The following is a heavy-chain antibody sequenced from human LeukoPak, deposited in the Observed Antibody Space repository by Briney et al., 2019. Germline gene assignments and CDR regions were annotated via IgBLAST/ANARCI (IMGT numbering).Heavy chain of an antibody. V-gene: IGHV1-18*01. J-gene: IGHJ4*02. D-gene: IGHD6-13*01. CDR2: ISAYNGNT. CDR3: ARAGYGSSWWESYYFDY. Sequence: ASVKVSCKASGYTFTSYGISWVRQAPGQGLEWMGWISAYNGNTNYAQKLQGRVTMTTDTSTSTAYMELRSLRSDDTAVYYCARAGYGSSWWESYYFDYWGQGTLVTVSS. CDR1: GYTFTSYG.